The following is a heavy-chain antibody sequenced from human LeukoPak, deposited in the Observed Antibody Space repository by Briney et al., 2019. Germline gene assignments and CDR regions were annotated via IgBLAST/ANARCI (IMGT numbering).Heavy chain of an antibody. D-gene: IGHD3-10*01. CDR1: GYTFTSYA. CDR3: ARDTITMVRGGLNWFDP. V-gene: IGHV1-3*01. CDR2: INAGNGNT. Sequence: ASVKVSCKASGYTFTSYAMHWVRQAPGQRLEWMGWINAGNGNTKYSQKFQGRVTITRDTSASTAYMELSSLRSEDTAVYYCARDTITMVRGGLNWFDPWGQGTLVTVSS. J-gene: IGHJ5*02.